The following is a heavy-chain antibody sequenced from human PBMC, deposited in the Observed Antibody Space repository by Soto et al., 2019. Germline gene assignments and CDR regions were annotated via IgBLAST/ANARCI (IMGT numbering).Heavy chain of an antibody. CDR1: GYDFNTYG. Sequence: ASVKVSCKASGYDFNTYGINWVRQAPGQGLELMGWISAYDGKTTYTEKFQDRVTMTTDTFTNTAYMELRSLTSEDTAVYYCARDPHEFWTSYWFDPWGQGTLVTVSS. CDR3: ARDPHEFWTSYWFDP. V-gene: IGHV1-18*01. CDR2: ISAYDGKT. J-gene: IGHJ5*02. D-gene: IGHD3-3*01.